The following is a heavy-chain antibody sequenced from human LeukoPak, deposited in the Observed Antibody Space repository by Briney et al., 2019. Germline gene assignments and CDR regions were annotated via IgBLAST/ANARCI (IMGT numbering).Heavy chain of an antibody. CDR2: IKSKTDGGTT. J-gene: IGHJ5*02. V-gene: IGHV3-15*01. CDR1: GFTFSNAW. CDR3: TTDPAQMWWAVTRNWFDP. D-gene: IGHD4-17*01. Sequence: GGSLRLSCAASGFTFSNAWMSWVRQAPGKGLEWVGRIKSKTDGGTTDYAAPVKGRFTISRDDSKNTLYLQMNSLKTEDTAVYYRTTDPAQMWWAVTRNWFDPWGQGTLATVSS.